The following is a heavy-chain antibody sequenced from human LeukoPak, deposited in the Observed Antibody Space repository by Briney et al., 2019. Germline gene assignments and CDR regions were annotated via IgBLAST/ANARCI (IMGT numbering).Heavy chain of an antibody. CDR3: ARVFVDTAMSNVDY. CDR1: GYTFTGYY. V-gene: IGHV1-2*02. J-gene: IGHJ4*02. Sequence: ASVKVSCKASGYTFTGYYMHWVRQAPGQGLERMGWINPNSGGTNYAQKFQGRVTMTRDTSISTAYMELSRLRSDDAAVYYCARVFVDTAMSNVDYWGQGTLVTVSS. CDR2: INPNSGGT. D-gene: IGHD5-18*01.